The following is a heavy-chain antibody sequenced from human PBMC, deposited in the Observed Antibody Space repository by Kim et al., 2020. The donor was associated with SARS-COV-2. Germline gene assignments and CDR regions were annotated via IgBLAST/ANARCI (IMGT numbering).Heavy chain of an antibody. V-gene: IGHV3-21*01. CDR3: ARGSYYDILTGYYYSGIGFDY. D-gene: IGHD3-9*01. Sequence: GGSLRLSCAASGFTFSSYSMNWVRQAPGKGLEWVSSISSSSSYIYYADSVKGRFTISRDNAKNSLYLQMNSLRAEDTAVYYCARGSYYDILTGYYYSGIGFDYSGQGTLVTVSS. CDR2: ISSSSSYI. J-gene: IGHJ4*02. CDR1: GFTFSSYS.